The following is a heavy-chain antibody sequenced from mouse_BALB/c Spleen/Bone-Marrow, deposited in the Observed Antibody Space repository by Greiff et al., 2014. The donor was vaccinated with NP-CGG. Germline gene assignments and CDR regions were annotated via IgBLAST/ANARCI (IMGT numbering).Heavy chain of an antibody. V-gene: IGHV1S81*02. CDR3: SRGRRDALDY. CDR2: INHSNGGT. J-gene: IGHJ4*01. Sequence: QVQLQQSGAELVKPGASVKLSCKASGYTFTSYYMYWVKQRPGQGLEWFGEINHSNGGTNFNEKFKNKATLTVDKSSSTAYMQLSSLKSEDSAVYYCSRGRRDALDYWGQGTSVTVSS. CDR1: GYTFTSYY.